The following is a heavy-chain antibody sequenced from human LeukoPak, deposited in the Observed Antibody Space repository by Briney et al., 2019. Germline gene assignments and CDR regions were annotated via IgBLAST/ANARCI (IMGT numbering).Heavy chain of an antibody. J-gene: IGHJ4*02. D-gene: IGHD6-19*01. CDR3: VRDSGWSRFDY. V-gene: IGHV3-7*01. CDR2: IKQDGSEK. Sequence: GGSLRLSCVASGSTFSSYWMDWVRQAPGKGLEWVASIKQDGSEKYHVASVQGRFTISRDNAKDSLYLQMNSLRAEDTAVYYCVRDSGWSRFDYWGQGILVTVSS. CDR1: GSTFSSYW.